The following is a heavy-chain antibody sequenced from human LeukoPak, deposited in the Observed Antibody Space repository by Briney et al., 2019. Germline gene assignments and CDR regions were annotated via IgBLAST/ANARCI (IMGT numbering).Heavy chain of an antibody. J-gene: IGHJ3*01. D-gene: IGHD2-2*01. CDR1: GGSITSYF. CDR2: IYYSGST. Sequence: PAETLSLMCTVSGGSITSYFSNWIRQPRGEGLEWIGYIYYSGSTKYSPSLKSQVTISVDTSKNQFSLKLSSVTAADTAVYYCARQRRYDADAFDVWGQGTMVTVST. V-gene: IGHV4-59*08. CDR3: ARQRRYDADAFDV.